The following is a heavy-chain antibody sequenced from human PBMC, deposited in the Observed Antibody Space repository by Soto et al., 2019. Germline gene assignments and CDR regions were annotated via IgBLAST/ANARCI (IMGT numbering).Heavy chain of an antibody. CDR1: GYTFTSYA. D-gene: IGHD2-2*01. V-gene: IGHV1-3*01. Sequence: ASVKVSCKASGYTFTSYAMHWVRQAPGQRLEWMGWINAGNGNTKYSQKFQGRVTITRDTSASTAYMELSSLRSEDTAVYYCARGLVVPAPSWEERHYYYYMDVWGKGTTVTVSS. CDR3: ARGLVVPAPSWEERHYYYYMDV. J-gene: IGHJ6*03. CDR2: INAGNGNT.